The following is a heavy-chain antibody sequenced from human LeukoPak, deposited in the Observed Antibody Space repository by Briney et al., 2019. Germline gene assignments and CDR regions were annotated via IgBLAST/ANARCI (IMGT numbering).Heavy chain of an antibody. CDR1: GGTFGSYA. D-gene: IGHD2-15*01. J-gene: IGHJ4*02. Sequence: SVKVSCKASGGTFGSYAISWVRQAPGQGLEWMGGIIPIFGTANYAQKFQGRVTITADESTSTAYMELSSLRSEDTAVYYCARGLRYCSGGSCPSLYYWGQGTLVTVSS. V-gene: IGHV1-69*13. CDR2: IIPIFGTA. CDR3: ARGLRYCSGGSCPSLYY.